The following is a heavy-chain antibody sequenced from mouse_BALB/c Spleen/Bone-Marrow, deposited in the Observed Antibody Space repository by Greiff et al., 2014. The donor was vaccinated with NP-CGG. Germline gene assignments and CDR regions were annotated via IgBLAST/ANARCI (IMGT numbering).Heavy chain of an antibody. J-gene: IGHJ4*01. D-gene: IGHD2-4*01. Sequence: EVQRVESGGGLVKPGGSLKLSCAASGFTFSSYAMSWVRQTPEKRLEWVATISSGGSYTYYPDSVKGRFTISRDNAKNTLYLQMSSLRSEDTAMYYCASSYYDYDGYAMDYWGQGTSVTVSS. V-gene: IGHV5-9-3*01. CDR1: GFTFSSYA. CDR2: ISSGGSYT. CDR3: ASSYYDYDGYAMDY.